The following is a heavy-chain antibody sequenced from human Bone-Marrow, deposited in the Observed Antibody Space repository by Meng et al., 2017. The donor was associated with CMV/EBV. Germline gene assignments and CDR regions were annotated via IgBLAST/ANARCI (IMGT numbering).Heavy chain of an antibody. D-gene: IGHD4-23*01. V-gene: IGHV4-31*01. CDR3: AREVVTPGGSFYFDY. Sequence: SETLSLTCTVSGGSISSAGYYWSWIRQHPGKGLEWIGYIYFSGSTYYNPSLKSQVTISVDTSKNQFSLKLSSVTAADTAVYYCAREVVTPGGSFYFDYWGQGTLVTVSS. J-gene: IGHJ4*02. CDR2: IYFSGST. CDR1: GGSISSAGYY.